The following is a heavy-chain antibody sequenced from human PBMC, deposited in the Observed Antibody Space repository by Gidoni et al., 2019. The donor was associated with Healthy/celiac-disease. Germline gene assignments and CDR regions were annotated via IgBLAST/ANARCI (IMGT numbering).Heavy chain of an antibody. CDR2: IYYSGST. CDR3: ARQSIAVAGGYFQH. CDR1: GGSISSSSYY. V-gene: IGHV4-39*01. J-gene: IGHJ1*01. D-gene: IGHD6-19*01. Sequence: QLQLQESGPGLVKPSETMSLHCTVSGGSISSSSYYWVWIRQPPVKGLVGIGSIYYSGSTSYNPPLKSRVTISVDTSKNQFSLKLSSVTAADTAVYYCARQSIAVAGGYFQHWGQGTLVTVSS.